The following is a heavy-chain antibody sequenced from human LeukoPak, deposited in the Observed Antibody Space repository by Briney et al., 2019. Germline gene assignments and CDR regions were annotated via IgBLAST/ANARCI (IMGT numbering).Heavy chain of an antibody. CDR1: GYTFTSYG. CDR2: ISAYNGNT. Sequence: ASVKVSCKASGYTFTSYGISWVRQAPGQGLEWMGWISAYNGNTNYAQKLQGRVTMTTDTSTSTAYMELRSLRSDDPAVYYCAREGGSSWYAIILYYFDYWGQGTLVTVSS. V-gene: IGHV1-18*01. CDR3: AREGGSSWYAIILYYFDY. J-gene: IGHJ4*02. D-gene: IGHD6-13*01.